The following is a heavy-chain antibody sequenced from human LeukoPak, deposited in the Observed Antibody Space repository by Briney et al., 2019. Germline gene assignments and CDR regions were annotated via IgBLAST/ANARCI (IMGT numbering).Heavy chain of an antibody. V-gene: IGHV3-30*18. J-gene: IGHJ4*02. CDR3: AKPLDYGDYNFDY. Sequence: GRSLRLSCAASGFTFSSYGMHWVRQAPGKGLEWVAVISCDGSNKYYADSVKGRFTISRDNSKNTLYLQMNSLRAEDTAVYYCAKPLDYGDYNFDYWGQGTLVTVSS. CDR2: ISCDGSNK. D-gene: IGHD4-17*01. CDR1: GFTFSSYG.